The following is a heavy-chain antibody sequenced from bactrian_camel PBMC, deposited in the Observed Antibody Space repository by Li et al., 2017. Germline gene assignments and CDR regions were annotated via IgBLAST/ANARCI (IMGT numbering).Heavy chain of an antibody. D-gene: IGHD3*01. V-gene: IGHV3S31*01. Sequence: VQLVESGGGSVQAGGSLKLSCEASQYLFRRWLGWFRQAPGKEREGVATISTRSSSTDYADAVKGRFTISKDSAKNTLYLQMSSLKPEDTAMYYCAAETHYCYIGADFSYYGQGTQVTVS. CDR3: AAETHYCYIGADFSY. CDR1: QYLFRRW. CDR2: ISTRSSST. J-gene: IGHJ6*01.